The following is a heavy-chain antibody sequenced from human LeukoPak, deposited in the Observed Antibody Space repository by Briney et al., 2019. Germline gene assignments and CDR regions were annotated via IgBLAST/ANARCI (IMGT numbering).Heavy chain of an antibody. J-gene: IGHJ4*02. D-gene: IGHD1-26*01. Sequence: GSLRLSCAASGFPFSSYWMSWVRQAPGKGLEWVANIKQDGSEKYYVDSVKGRFTISRDNAKNSLYLQMNSLRAEDTAVYYCARESDIVGATTLDYWGQGTLVTVSS. CDR3: ARESDIVGATTLDY. CDR1: GFPFSSYW. CDR2: IKQDGSEK. V-gene: IGHV3-7*01.